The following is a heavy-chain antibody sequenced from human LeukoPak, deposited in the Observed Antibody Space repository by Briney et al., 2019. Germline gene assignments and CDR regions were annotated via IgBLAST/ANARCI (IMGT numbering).Heavy chain of an antibody. D-gene: IGHD4-23*01. CDR3: AADNSGASDY. V-gene: IGHV1-58*01. Sequence: TSVKVSCKTSGFTFTNSAVQWVRQARGQRLEWIGWIVVGSGNTNYAQKFQERVSITRDMSTSTAYMELSSLRSEDTAVHYCAADNSGASDYWGQGTLVTVSS. CDR2: IVVGSGNT. CDR1: GFTFTNSA. J-gene: IGHJ4*02.